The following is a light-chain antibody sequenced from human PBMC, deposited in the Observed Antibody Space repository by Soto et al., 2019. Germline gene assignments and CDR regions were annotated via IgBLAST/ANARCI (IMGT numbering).Light chain of an antibody. CDR2: AAY. J-gene: IGKJ1*01. CDR3: QQSYSTPLT. CDR1: QSISSY. Sequence: DIQMTQSPSSLSASLGYRFIITCRASQSISSYLNWYQQKPGKAPKLLIYAAYSLQSGVTSRFSGSGSGTDFTLTISSLQPEDFATYYCQQSYSTPLTVGQGTKVDIK. V-gene: IGKV1-39*01.